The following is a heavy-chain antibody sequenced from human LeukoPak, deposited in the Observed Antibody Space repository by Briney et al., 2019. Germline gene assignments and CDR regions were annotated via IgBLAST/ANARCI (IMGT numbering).Heavy chain of an antibody. CDR1: GFTFSSYA. CDR3: AKDPAHGIDFPVGSDY. Sequence: PGGSLRLSCAASGFTFSSYAMSWVRQAPGKGLEWVSAISGSGGSTYYADSVKGRFTISRDNSKNTLYLQMNSLRAEDTAVYYCAKDPAHGIDFPVGSDYWGQGTLVTVSS. J-gene: IGHJ4*02. V-gene: IGHV3-23*01. D-gene: IGHD3/OR15-3a*01. CDR2: ISGSGGST.